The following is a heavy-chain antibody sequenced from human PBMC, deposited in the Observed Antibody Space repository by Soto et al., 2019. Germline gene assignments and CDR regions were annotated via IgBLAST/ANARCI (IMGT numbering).Heavy chain of an antibody. V-gene: IGHV3-30*18. Sequence: QVQLVESGGGVVQPGRSLRLSCAASGFTFSSYGMHWVRQAPGKGLEWVAVISYDGSNKYYADSVKGRFTISRDNSKNTLYLQMNSLRAEDTAVYYCAKARSSGWADYWGQGTLVTVSS. CDR1: GFTFSSYG. D-gene: IGHD6-19*01. CDR2: ISYDGSNK. J-gene: IGHJ4*02. CDR3: AKARSSGWADY.